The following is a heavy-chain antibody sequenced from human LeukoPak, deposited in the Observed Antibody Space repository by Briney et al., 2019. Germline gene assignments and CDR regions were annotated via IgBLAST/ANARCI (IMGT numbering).Heavy chain of an antibody. CDR1: GFTFSSYW. CDR2: IKQDGSEK. CDR3: ARDPTHYYDSSGHYGGYFQH. J-gene: IGHJ1*01. V-gene: IGHV3-7*01. D-gene: IGHD3-22*01. Sequence: GGSLRLSCAASGFTFSSYWMSWVRQAPGKGLEWVANIKQDGSEKYYVDSVKGRFTISRDNAKNSLYLQMNSLRAEDTAVYYCARDPTHYYDSSGHYGGYFQHWGQGTLVTVSS.